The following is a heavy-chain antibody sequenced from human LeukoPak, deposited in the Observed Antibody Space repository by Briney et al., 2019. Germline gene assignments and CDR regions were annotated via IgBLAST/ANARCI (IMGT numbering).Heavy chain of an antibody. Sequence: PGGSLRPSCAASGFTFRNYWMHWVRQVPGRGLVWVSRISSDGSTTNYAGSVKGRFTISKDNAKNTLYLQMNSLRAEDTAVYYCARDDSSDYRCDNWGQGTLVTVSS. CDR3: ARDDSSDYRCDN. CDR1: GFTFRNYW. CDR2: ISSDGSTT. D-gene: IGHD6-19*01. J-gene: IGHJ4*02. V-gene: IGHV3-74*01.